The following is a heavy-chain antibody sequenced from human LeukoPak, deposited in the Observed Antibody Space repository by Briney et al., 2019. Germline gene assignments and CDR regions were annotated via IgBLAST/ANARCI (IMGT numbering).Heavy chain of an antibody. CDR1: GFTCSSFA. Sequence: GGSLRLSCAASGFTCSSFAMHWVRQAPGRGLEWVAVTWQHGSDVAYADPVKGRFIISRDDAKNTVFLQMNSLRDEDTAVYYCAKEWSAFDLWGQGTMVSVSS. V-gene: IGHV3-33*06. D-gene: IGHD2-15*01. CDR3: AKEWSAFDL. CDR2: TWQHGSDV. J-gene: IGHJ3*01.